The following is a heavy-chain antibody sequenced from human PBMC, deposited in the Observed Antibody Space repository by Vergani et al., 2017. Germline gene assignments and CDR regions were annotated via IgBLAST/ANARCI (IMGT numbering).Heavy chain of an antibody. D-gene: IGHD6-13*01. CDR2: IYTSGST. CDR1: GGSISSGIYY. Sequence: QVQLQESGPGLVKPSQTLSLTCTVSGGSISSGIYYWSWIRQPAGKGLEWIGCIYTSGSTTYNPSLKSRITISVDTSKNQFSLKMSAVTAADTAVYYCAMGIAAAGIDSFDYWGQGTMVTVSS. V-gene: IGHV4-61*02. J-gene: IGHJ4*02. CDR3: AMGIAAAGIDSFDY.